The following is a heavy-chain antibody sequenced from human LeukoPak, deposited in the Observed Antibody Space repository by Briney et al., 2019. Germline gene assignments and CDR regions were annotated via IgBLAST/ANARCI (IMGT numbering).Heavy chain of an antibody. Sequence: GGSLRFSCAASGFTFSSYAMHWVRQAPGKGLEYVSAISSNGGSTYYANSVKGRFTISRDNSKNTLYLQMGSLRAEDMAVYYCARGPLMGPLWFDPWGQGTLVTVSS. J-gene: IGHJ5*02. CDR2: ISSNGGST. CDR1: GFTFSSYA. CDR3: ARGPLMGPLWFDP. V-gene: IGHV3-64*01. D-gene: IGHD3-10*01.